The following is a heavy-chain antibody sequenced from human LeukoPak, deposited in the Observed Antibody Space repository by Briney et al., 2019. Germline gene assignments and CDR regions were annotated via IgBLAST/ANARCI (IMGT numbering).Heavy chain of an antibody. V-gene: IGHV1-46*01. D-gene: IGHD1-1*01. CDR3: ARETLERLMAPFDY. J-gene: IGHJ4*02. Sequence: ASVKVSCKASGYTFTSYYMHWVRQAPGQGLEWMGIINASGGSTSYAQKFQGRVTMTRDMSTSTVYMELSSLRSEDTAVYCCARETLERLMAPFDYWGQGTLVTVSS. CDR1: GYTFTSYY. CDR2: INASGGST.